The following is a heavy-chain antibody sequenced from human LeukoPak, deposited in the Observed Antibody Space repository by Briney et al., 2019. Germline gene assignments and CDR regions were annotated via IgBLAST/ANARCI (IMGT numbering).Heavy chain of an antibody. CDR1: DGSIRNFY. D-gene: IGHD3-22*01. Sequence: PSETLSLTCTVSDGSIRNFYWNWFRQPPGKRLEWIGHTLYGGRTDYNPSLESRVTISVDTSKSQFSLNLRSVTTTDTAVYYCARWGHFDASGYFVVDYRGQGALVTVSS. V-gene: IGHV4-59*01. CDR2: TLYGGRT. J-gene: IGHJ4*02. CDR3: ARWGHFDASGYFVVDY.